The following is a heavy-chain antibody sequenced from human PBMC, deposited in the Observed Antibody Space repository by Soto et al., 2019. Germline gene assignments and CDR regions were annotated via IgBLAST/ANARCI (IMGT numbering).Heavy chain of an antibody. Sequence: GGSLRLSCAASGFTFSSYSMNWVRQAPGKGLEWVSYISSSSSTIYYADSVKGRFTISRDNAKNSLYLQMNSLRAEDTAVYYCARDHFLQPIVAFDIWGQGTMVTVSS. CDR2: ISSSSSTI. J-gene: IGHJ3*02. V-gene: IGHV3-48*01. D-gene: IGHD1-1*01. CDR1: GFTFSSYS. CDR3: ARDHFLQPIVAFDI.